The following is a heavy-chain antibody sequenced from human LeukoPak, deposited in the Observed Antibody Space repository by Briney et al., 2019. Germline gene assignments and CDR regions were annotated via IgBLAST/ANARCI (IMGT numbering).Heavy chain of an antibody. V-gene: IGHV3-9*01. J-gene: IGHJ4*02. CDR3: AKDKSATVTRHPFDY. CDR2: ISWNSGSI. Sequence: GRSLRLSCAASGFTFDDYAMHWVRKAPGKGLEWVSGISWNSGSIGYADSVKGRFTISRDNAKNSLYLQMNSLRAEDTALYYCAKDKSATVTRHPFDYWGQGTLVTVSS. CDR1: GFTFDDYA. D-gene: IGHD4-17*01.